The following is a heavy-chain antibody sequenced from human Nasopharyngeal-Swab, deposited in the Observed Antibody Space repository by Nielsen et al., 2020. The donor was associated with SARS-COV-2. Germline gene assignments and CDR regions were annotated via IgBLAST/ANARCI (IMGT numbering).Heavy chain of an antibody. CDR1: EFTFGTYW. Sequence: ETLSLTCAASEFTFGTYWMTWVRQAPGKGLEWVANIKQDGSEKYYVDSVKGRFTISRDNAKNSLYLQMNSLRAEDTAVYYCARVGWWFHYYFDYWGQGTLATVSS. D-gene: IGHD2-15*01. V-gene: IGHV3-7*01. CDR3: ARVGWWFHYYFDY. CDR2: IKQDGSEK. J-gene: IGHJ4*02.